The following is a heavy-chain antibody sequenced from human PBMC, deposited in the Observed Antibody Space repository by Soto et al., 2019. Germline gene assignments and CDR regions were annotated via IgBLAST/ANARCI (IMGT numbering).Heavy chain of an antibody. J-gene: IGHJ6*02. Sequence: PGGSLRLSCSSSGFTFDDYAMHWVRQGPGKGLEWVSGITWNSGTIVYADSVKGRFTISRDNAKNSLYLQMNSLRAEDTALYYCAKDIPSRVVVPAAQFYYYGMDVWGQGTTVTAP. CDR2: ITWNSGTI. CDR3: AKDIPSRVVVPAAQFYYYGMDV. D-gene: IGHD2-2*01. CDR1: GFTFDDYA. V-gene: IGHV3-9*01.